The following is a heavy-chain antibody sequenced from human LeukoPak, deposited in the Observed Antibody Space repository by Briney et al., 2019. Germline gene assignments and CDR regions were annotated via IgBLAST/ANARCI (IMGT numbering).Heavy chain of an antibody. V-gene: IGHV5-51*01. Sequence: GESLKISCKGSGYSFTSYWIGWVRQLPGKGLEWMGIIYPGDSDTRYSPSFQGQVTISADKSISTAYLQWSSLKASDTAMYYCARAPDNQYYDILTGYCPTTAYYFDYWGQGTLVTVSS. CDR2: IYPGDSDT. CDR1: GYSFTSYW. CDR3: ARAPDNQYYDILTGYCPTTAYYFDY. J-gene: IGHJ4*02. D-gene: IGHD3-9*01.